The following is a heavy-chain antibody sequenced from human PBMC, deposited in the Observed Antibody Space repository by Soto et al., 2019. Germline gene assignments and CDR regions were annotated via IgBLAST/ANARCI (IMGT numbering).Heavy chain of an antibody. CDR3: ARWRWLQSFEY. V-gene: IGHV4-31*03. D-gene: IGHD5-12*01. CDR2: IYYSGTT. J-gene: IGHJ4*02. Sequence: QVQLQESGPGLMKPSQTLSLTCTVSGGSISGTAYYWSWIRQHPGTGLEWIGYIYYSGTTYYNPYLKSRVTISVDTSKIQFSLKLSSVTAADTALYYCARWRWLQSFEYWGQGTLVTVSS. CDR1: GGSISGTAYY.